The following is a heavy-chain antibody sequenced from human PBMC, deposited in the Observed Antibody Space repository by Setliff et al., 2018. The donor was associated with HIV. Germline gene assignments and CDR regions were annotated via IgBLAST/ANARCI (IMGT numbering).Heavy chain of an antibody. CDR2: IFTSGST. V-gene: IGHV4-61*09. CDR3: AKEGYCSGGSCYSRWNYDYYYYMDV. D-gene: IGHD2-15*01. CDR1: GDSINSGSYY. J-gene: IGHJ6*03. Sequence: PSETLSLTCTVSGDSINSGSYYWSWIRQPAGEGLEWIGHIFTSGSTTYNPSLKSRVSISLDTSKNQFSLKLSSVTAADTAVYYCAKEGYCSGGSCYSRWNYDYYYYMDVWGKGTTVTVSS.